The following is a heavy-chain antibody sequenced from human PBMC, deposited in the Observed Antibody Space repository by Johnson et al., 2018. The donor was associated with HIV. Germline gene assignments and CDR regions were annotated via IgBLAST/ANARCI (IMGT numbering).Heavy chain of an antibody. V-gene: IGHV3-30*18. CDR2: ISYDGSNK. J-gene: IGHJ3*02. Sequence: QVQLVESGGGVVQPGRSPRLSCAASGFPFSSYGMHWVRQAPGKGLEWVAVISYDGSNKYYAESVKGRFTISRDNPKNTLYLQMNSLRREDTAVYYCAKGGVGRDGNRDAFDIWGQGTMVTVSS. CDR3: AKGGVGRDGNRDAFDI. D-gene: IGHD5-24*01. CDR1: GFPFSSYG.